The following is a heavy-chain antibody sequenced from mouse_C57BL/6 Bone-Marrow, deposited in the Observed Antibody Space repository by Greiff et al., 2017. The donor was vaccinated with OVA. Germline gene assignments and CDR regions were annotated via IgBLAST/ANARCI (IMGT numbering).Heavy chain of an antibody. J-gene: IGHJ1*03. Sequence: VQLQQSGPVLVKPGASVKMSCKASGYTFTDYYMYWVKQSHGKSLEWIGVISPYNGGTSYHQKFKGKATLTVDKSDSTAYMELNSVTSEDSAVYYCARRDIYYYASSLYWYFDVWGTGTTVTVSS. CDR3: ARRDIYYYASSLYWYFDV. V-gene: IGHV1-19*01. D-gene: IGHD1-1*01. CDR2: ISPYNGGT. CDR1: GYTFTDYY.